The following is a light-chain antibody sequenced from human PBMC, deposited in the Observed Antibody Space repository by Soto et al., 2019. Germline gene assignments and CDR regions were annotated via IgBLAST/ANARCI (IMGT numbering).Light chain of an antibody. V-gene: IGLV4-60*02. CDR2: VEGSGSY. CDR1: SRHSGYI. Sequence: QPVLTQSSSASASLGSSVKVTCTLSSRHSGYIVAWHQQQPGKAPRYLMKVEGSGSYNKGSGVPDRFSGSSSGADRYLTISNLQFEDEADYYCETWDSNTWVFGGGTKLTVL. J-gene: IGLJ3*02. CDR3: ETWDSNTWV.